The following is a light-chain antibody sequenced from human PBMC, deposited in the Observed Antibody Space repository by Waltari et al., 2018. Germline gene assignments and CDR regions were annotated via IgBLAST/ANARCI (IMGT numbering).Light chain of an antibody. CDR2: GAS. CDR1: QSVSSS. J-gene: IGKJ4*01. CDR3: QQTTSFPLT. V-gene: IGKV3D-15*01. Sequence: EIVLTQSPDTLSLSPGERATLSCRASQSVSSSLAWYQQKPGQAPRRLFYGASNRATGIPDRFSGSGSGTDFTLTISRLQPEDSATYYCQQTTSFPLTFGGGTKVEIK.